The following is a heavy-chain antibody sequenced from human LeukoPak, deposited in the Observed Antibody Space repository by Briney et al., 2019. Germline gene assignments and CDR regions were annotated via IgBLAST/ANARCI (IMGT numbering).Heavy chain of an antibody. CDR1: GFTFRNYG. CDR3: AKRLVGHELDY. V-gene: IGHV3-30*18. J-gene: IGHJ4*02. CDR2: ISYDGSNK. Sequence: GGSLRLSCAASGFTFRNYGMHWVRQAPGKGLDWVAVISYDGSNKYYADSVKGRFTISRDNSKNTLYLQMNSLRAEDTAVYYCAKRLVGHELDYWGQGTLVTVSS. D-gene: IGHD6-19*01.